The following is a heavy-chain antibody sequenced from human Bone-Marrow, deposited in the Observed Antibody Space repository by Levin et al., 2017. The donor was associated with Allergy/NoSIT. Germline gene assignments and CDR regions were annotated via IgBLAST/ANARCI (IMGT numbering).Heavy chain of an antibody. J-gene: IGHJ4*02. Sequence: SETLSLTCTVSGGSVSSGSYYWSWIRQPPGTGLEWIGYIYYSGSTNYNPSLKSRVTISVDTSKNQFSLKLSSVTAADTAVYYCGGDSSGWYGNDYWGQGTLVTVSS. D-gene: IGHD6-19*01. CDR3: GGDSSGWYGNDY. CDR2: IYYSGST. V-gene: IGHV4-61*01. CDR1: GGSVSSGSYY.